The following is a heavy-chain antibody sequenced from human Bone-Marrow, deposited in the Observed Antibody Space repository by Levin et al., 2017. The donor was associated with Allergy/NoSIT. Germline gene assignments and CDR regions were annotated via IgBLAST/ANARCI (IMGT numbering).Heavy chain of an antibody. J-gene: IGHJ5*02. CDR1: GDTFSSYD. CDR2: MNPNSGNT. V-gene: IGHV1-8*01. Sequence: ASVKVSCKASGDTFSSYDINWVRQASGQGLEWMGWMNPNSGNTVYAKKFQGRVTMTRNTSISTAYMDLSSLRSDDTATYYCVTGQGHLVGPPWGQGTLVTVSA. D-gene: IGHD6-6*01. CDR3: VTGQGHLVGPP.